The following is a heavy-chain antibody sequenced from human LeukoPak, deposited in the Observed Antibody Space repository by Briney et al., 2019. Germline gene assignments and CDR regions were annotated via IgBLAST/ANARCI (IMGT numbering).Heavy chain of an antibody. D-gene: IGHD1-26*01. CDR3: ARDLVGATHYYYYYYMDV. V-gene: IGHV4-39*07. CDR2: INHSGST. Sequence: PSETLSLTCTVSGGSISSSSYYWGWIRQPPGKGLEWIGEINHSGSTNYNPSLKSRVTISLDTSKNQFSLRLSSVTAADTAVYYCARDLVGATHYYYYYYMDVWGKGTTVTVSS. J-gene: IGHJ6*03. CDR1: GGSISSSSYY.